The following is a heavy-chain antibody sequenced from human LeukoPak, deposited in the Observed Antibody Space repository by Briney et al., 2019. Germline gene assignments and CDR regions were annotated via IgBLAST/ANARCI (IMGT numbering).Heavy chain of an antibody. Sequence: PGGSLRLSCAASGFTFSTYEMNWVRQAPGKGLECVSYISGSGSTIYYADSVKGRFTISRDNAKNSLYLQMNSLRAEDTAVYFCVRDVVLPGFSYFSCPPLGPWGQGTLVTVSS. V-gene: IGHV3-48*03. CDR1: GFTFSTYE. CDR2: ISGSGSTI. J-gene: IGHJ5*02. D-gene: IGHD2-2*01. CDR3: VRDVVLPGFSYFSCPPLGP.